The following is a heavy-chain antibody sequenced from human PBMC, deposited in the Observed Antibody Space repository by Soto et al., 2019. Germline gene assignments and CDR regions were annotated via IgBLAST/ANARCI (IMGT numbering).Heavy chain of an antibody. Sequence: SVKVSCKASGGTFSSYAISRVRQAPGQGLEWMGGIIPIFGTANYAQKFQGRVTITADESTSTAYMELSSLRSADTAVYYCARDVSIADRRDYYYGMDVWGQGTTVTVSS. CDR2: IIPIFGTA. V-gene: IGHV1-69*13. CDR1: GGTFSSYA. J-gene: IGHJ6*02. D-gene: IGHD6-6*01. CDR3: ARDVSIADRRDYYYGMDV.